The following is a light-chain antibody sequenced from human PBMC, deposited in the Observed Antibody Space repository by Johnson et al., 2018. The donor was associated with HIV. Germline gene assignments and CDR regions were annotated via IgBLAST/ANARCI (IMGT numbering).Light chain of an antibody. Sequence: QSVLTQPPSASGTPGQMVTISCSGSSSNIGSNTVNWYQQLPGTAPKLLIYRNNQRPSGVPDRFSGSKSGTSASLAISGLQAEDEADYYCAAWDDSLNGSYVFGTGTKVTVL. CDR1: SSNIGSNT. V-gene: IGLV1-44*01. CDR3: AAWDDSLNGSYV. CDR2: RNN. J-gene: IGLJ1*01.